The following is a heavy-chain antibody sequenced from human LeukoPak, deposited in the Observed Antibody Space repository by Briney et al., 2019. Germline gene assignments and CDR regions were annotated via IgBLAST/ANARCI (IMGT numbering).Heavy chain of an antibody. CDR3: AKDIGYEVGGTFQH. J-gene: IGHJ1*01. CDR1: GFTFDDYA. Sequence: GGFLRLSCAASGFTFDDYAMHWVRQAPGKGLEWVSGISWNSGSIGYADSVKGRFTISRDNAKNSLYLQMNSLRAEDTALYYCAKDIGYEVGGTFQHWGQGTLVTVSS. D-gene: IGHD1-26*01. V-gene: IGHV3-9*01. CDR2: ISWNSGSI.